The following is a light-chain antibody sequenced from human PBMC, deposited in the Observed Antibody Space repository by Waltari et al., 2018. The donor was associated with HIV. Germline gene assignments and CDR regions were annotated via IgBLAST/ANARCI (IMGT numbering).Light chain of an antibody. CDR3: QQSYSSPPT. CDR2: AAF. V-gene: IGKV1-39*01. CDR1: QRISSY. Sequence: DIQMTQSPSSLSASVVDRVNITCRASQRISSYLHWYQQKPGKAPKLLISAAFNLQSGGPARLSGGRSGTDFTLTIDSLQVEDLATYYCQQSYSSPPTFGQGTNLEIK. J-gene: IGKJ2*01.